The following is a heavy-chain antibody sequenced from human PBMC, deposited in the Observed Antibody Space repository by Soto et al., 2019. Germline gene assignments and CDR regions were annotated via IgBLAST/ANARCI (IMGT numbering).Heavy chain of an antibody. V-gene: IGHV3-48*01. CDR2: ISRSSSTV. CDR1: GFSFSSYS. Sequence: PGGSLRLSCAASGFSFSSYSMTWVRQAPGKGLEWLSYISRSSSTVYYADSVKGRFTISRDDAKNSLFLQMNSLRAEDTAVYYCAKDTAMVTWGQGILVTVSS. J-gene: IGHJ5*02. D-gene: IGHD5-18*01. CDR3: AKDTAMVT.